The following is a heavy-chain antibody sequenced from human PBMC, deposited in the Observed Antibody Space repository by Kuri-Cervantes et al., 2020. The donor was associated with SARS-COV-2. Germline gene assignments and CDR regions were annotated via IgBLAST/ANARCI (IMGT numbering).Heavy chain of an antibody. CDR3: ARHTDYDILTGYPNWFDP. V-gene: IGHV3-21*01. CDR2: ISSSSSYI. D-gene: IGHD3-9*01. J-gene: IGHJ5*02. CDR1: GFTFSSYS. Sequence: GESLKISCAASGFTFSSYSMNWVRQAPGKGLEWVSSISSSSSYIYYADSVKGRFTISRDNSKNTLYLQMNSLRAEDTAVYYCARHTDYDILTGYPNWFDPWGQGTLVTVSS.